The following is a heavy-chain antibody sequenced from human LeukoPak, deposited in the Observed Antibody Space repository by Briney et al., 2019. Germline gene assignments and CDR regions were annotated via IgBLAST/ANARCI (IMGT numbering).Heavy chain of an antibody. CDR2: INSDGSST. J-gene: IGHJ4*02. D-gene: IGHD3-22*01. CDR1: GFTFSSYW. Sequence: GGSLRLSCAASGFTFSSYWMHWVRQAPGKGLVWVSRINSDGSSTSYADSVKGRFTISRDNAKNTLYLQMNSLRAEDTAVYYCARDRNYYDSSGYYAYWGRGTLVTVSS. V-gene: IGHV3-74*01. CDR3: ARDRNYYDSSGYYAY.